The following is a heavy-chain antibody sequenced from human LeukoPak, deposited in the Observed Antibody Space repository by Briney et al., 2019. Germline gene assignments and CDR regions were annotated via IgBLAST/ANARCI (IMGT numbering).Heavy chain of an antibody. CDR1: GYSFTSYW. CDR2: IYPGDSDT. Sequence: ESLKISCKGSGYSFTSYWIGWVRQMPGKGLEWMGIIYPGDSDTRYSPSFQGQVTISADKSISTAYLQWSSLKASDTAMYYCARHEYHDYGDYEAFDIWGQGTMVTVSS. D-gene: IGHD4-17*01. V-gene: IGHV5-51*01. CDR3: ARHEYHDYGDYEAFDI. J-gene: IGHJ3*02.